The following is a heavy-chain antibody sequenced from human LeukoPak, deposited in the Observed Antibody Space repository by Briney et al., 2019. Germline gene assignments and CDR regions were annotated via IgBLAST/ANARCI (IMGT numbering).Heavy chain of an antibody. CDR3: AANAVYYYDSSGYYWGD. V-gene: IGHV4-38-2*01. J-gene: IGHJ4*02. CDR2: IYHSGST. D-gene: IGHD3-22*01. Sequence: PSETLSLTCAVSGYSISSGYYWGWIRQPPGKGLEWIGSIYHSGSTYYNPSLKSRVTISVDTSKNQFSLKLSSVTAADTAVYYCAANAVYYYDSSGYYWGDWGQGTLVTVSS. CDR1: GYSISSGYY.